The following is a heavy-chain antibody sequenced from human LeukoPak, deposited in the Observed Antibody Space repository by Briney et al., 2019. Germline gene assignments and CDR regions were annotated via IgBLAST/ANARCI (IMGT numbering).Heavy chain of an antibody. CDR1: GGTFSSYA. CDR3: ARASNYVPGIFDY. CDR2: IIPNFGTA. J-gene: IGHJ4*02. D-gene: IGHD4-11*01. Sequence: VASVKVSCKASGGTFSSYAISWVRQAPGQGLEWMGGIIPNFGTANYAQKFQGRVTITTDESTSTAYMELSSLRSEDTAVYYCARASNYVPGIFDYWGQGTLVTVSS. V-gene: IGHV1-69*05.